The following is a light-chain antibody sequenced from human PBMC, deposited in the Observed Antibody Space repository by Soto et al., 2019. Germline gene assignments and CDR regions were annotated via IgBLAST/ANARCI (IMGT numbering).Light chain of an antibody. V-gene: IGKV3-20*01. J-gene: IGKJ4*01. Sequence: EIVLTQSPGTLSLSPGERATLLCRASQTISSTFLAWYQRKPGQAPRLLIYGASSRATGIPDRFSGSGSGTDFTLTISRLEPEDFAVYYCQQFGSSPTFGGGTKVEIK. CDR3: QQFGSSPT. CDR1: QTISSTF. CDR2: GAS.